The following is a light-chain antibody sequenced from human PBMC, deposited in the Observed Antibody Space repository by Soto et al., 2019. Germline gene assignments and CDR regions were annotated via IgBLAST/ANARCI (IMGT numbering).Light chain of an antibody. CDR3: QQYNNWPLT. Sequence: EIVMTQSPATLSVSPGERATLSCRASQSVSSDLAWYHQKPGQAPRLRIYSAPTRATEIPARFSGSGSGTEFTLTIKSLPAEDFAVYYCQQYNNWPLTFGQGTKVEIK. J-gene: IGKJ1*01. CDR2: SAP. CDR1: QSVSSD. V-gene: IGKV3-15*01.